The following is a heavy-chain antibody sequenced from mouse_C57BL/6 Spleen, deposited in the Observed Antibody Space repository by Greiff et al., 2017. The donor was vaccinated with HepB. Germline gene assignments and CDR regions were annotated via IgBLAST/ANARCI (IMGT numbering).Heavy chain of an antibody. CDR3: APLEGYGYYFDD. Sequence: QVQLQQPGTELVKPGASVKLSCKASGYTFTSYWMHWVKQRPGQGLEWIGNINPSNGGTNYTEKFKSKTTLTVDKTSSTAYMLLSSLTSEDAAVYYCAPLEGYGYYFDDWGQGTTLTVAS. D-gene: IGHD2-2*01. CDR2: INPSNGGT. CDR1: GYTFTSYW. J-gene: IGHJ2*01. V-gene: IGHV1-53*01.